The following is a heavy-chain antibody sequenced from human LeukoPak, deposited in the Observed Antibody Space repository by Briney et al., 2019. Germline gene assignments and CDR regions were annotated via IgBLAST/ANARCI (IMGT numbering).Heavy chain of an antibody. J-gene: IGHJ4*02. CDR2: IIPIFGTA. CDR3: ARDLSSTSNWELDY. Sequence: SVKVSCKASGGTFSSYAISWVRQAPGQGLEWMGRIIPIFGTANYAQKFQGRVTITTDESTSTAYMELSSLRSEDTAVYYCARDLSSTSNWELDYWGQGTLVTVSS. D-gene: IGHD7-27*01. V-gene: IGHV1-69*05. CDR1: GGTFSSYA.